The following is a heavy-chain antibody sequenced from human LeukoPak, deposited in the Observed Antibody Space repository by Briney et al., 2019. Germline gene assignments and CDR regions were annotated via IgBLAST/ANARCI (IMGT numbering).Heavy chain of an antibody. Sequence: SETLSLTCTVSGGSISSSSYYWGWIRQPPGKGLEWIGSIYYSGSTYYNPSLKSRVTISVDTSKNQFSLKLSSVTAADTAVYYCARRIRDTAMVGYFDYWGQGTLVTVSS. CDR1: GGSISSSSYY. J-gene: IGHJ4*02. CDR3: ARRIRDTAMVGYFDY. CDR2: IYYSGST. D-gene: IGHD5-18*01. V-gene: IGHV4-39*01.